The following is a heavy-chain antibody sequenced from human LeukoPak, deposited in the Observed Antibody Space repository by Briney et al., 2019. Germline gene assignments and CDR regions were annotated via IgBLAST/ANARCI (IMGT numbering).Heavy chain of an antibody. CDR3: ARDPSSDAFDI. Sequence: GGSLRLSCAGSGFTLSNYWMTWVRQAPGKGLEWGANIKEDGSEKYYVDSVKGRFTISRDNAKNSLYLQMNSLRAEDTAVYYCARDPSSDAFDIWGQGTMVTVSS. V-gene: IGHV3-7*05. CDR1: GFTLSNYW. CDR2: IKEDGSEK. J-gene: IGHJ3*02.